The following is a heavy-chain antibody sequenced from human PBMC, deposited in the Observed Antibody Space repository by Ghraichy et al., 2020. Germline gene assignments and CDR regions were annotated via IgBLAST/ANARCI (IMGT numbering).Heavy chain of an antibody. CDR1: GFTFSSYS. J-gene: IGHJ6*02. CDR2: ISGSSSYI. CDR3: ARDFYDFWSGYYKYYYYGMDV. D-gene: IGHD3-3*01. Sequence: GGSLRLSCAASGFTFSSYSMNWVRQAPGKGLEWVSSISGSSSYIYYADSVKGRFTISRDNAKNSLYLQMNSLRAEDTAVYYCARDFYDFWSGYYKYYYYGMDVWGQGTTVTVSS. V-gene: IGHV3-21*01.